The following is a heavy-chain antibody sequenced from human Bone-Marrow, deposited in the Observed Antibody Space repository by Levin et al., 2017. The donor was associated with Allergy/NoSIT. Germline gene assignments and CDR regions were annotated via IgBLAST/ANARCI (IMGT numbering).Heavy chain of an antibody. D-gene: IGHD6-13*01. J-gene: IGHJ4*02. CDR3: ATRAYSNNWFYFDY. Sequence: SGGSLRLSCAASGLTFTNYAMAWVRQAPGKGLEWVSAISVSGGSTYYADSVKGRFTISRDNSKNTLFLQMNSLRAEDTAVYYCATRAYSNNWFYFDYWGQGTLVTVSS. V-gene: IGHV3-23*01. CDR2: ISVSGGST. CDR1: GLTFTNYA.